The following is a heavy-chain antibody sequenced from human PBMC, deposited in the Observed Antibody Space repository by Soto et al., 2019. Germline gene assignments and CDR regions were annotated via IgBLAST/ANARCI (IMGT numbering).Heavy chain of an antibody. V-gene: IGHV4-59*01. Sequence: PTETLSLTCTVSGGAISSYYWSWIRQPPGKGLEWIGYIYYSGSTNYNPSLKSRVTISVDTSKNQFSLKLSSVTAADTAVYYCARAGVYGDYVSPFLRNQEQHYYYGMDFWAHGTTVT. CDR2: IYYSGST. CDR3: ARAGVYGDYVSPFLRNQEQHYYYGMDF. CDR1: GGAISSYY. D-gene: IGHD4-17*01. J-gene: IGHJ6*02.